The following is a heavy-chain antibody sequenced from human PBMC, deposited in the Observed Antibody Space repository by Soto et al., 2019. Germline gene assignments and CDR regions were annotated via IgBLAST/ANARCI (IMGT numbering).Heavy chain of an antibody. V-gene: IGHV3-33*01. CDR1: GFTFSIYG. CDR3: ARDGLDPGGDSSYYFDY. Sequence: GGSLRLSCAASGFTFSIYGMHWVRQAPGKGLEWVAGIWYDGSNKYYADSVKGRFTISRDNSKNTLYLQMNGLRAEDTAVYYCARDGLDPGGDSSYYFDYWGQGTLVTVSS. D-gene: IGHD2-21*02. J-gene: IGHJ4*02. CDR2: IWYDGSNK.